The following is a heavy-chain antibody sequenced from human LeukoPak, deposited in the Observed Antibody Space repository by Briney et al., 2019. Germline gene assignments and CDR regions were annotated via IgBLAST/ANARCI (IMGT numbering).Heavy chain of an antibody. CDR3: AKGMVRGPYYYYGMDV. D-gene: IGHD3-10*01. Sequence: GRSLRLSCAASGFTFSSYGMHWVRQAPGKGLEWVAVISYDGSNKYYSDSVKGRFTISRDNSKNTLYLQMNSLRAEDTAVYYCAKGMVRGPYYYYGMDVWGKGTTVTVSS. J-gene: IGHJ6*04. CDR1: GFTFSSYG. CDR2: ISYDGSNK. V-gene: IGHV3-30*18.